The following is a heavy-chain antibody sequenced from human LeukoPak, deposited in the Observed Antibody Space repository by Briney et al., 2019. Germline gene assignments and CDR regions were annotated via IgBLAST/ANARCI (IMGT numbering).Heavy chain of an antibody. V-gene: IGHV4-34*01. J-gene: IGHJ6*03. Sequence: ASKTLSLTCAVYGGSFSGYYWSWIRQPPGKGLEWIGEINHSGSTNYNPSLKSRVTISVDTSKNQFSLKLSSVTAADTAVYYCARVSVIILHYMDVWGKGTTVTVSS. D-gene: IGHD3-3*01. CDR3: ARVSVIILHYMDV. CDR2: INHSGST. CDR1: GGSFSGYY.